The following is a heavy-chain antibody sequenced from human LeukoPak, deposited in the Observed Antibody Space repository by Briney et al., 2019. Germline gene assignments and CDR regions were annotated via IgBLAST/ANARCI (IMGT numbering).Heavy chain of an antibody. CDR2: IYYSGSS. D-gene: IGHD6-19*01. J-gene: IGHJ4*02. CDR1: GDSISSGGYY. V-gene: IGHV4-31*03. CDR3: ARDKAGTRDY. Sequence: PSETLSLTCTVSGDSISSGGYYWSWIRQRPGTGLEWIGYIYYSGSSYYNPSLKSRVTISVDTSNNQFSLKLSSVTAADTAVYYCARDKAGTRDYWGQGTLVTVSS.